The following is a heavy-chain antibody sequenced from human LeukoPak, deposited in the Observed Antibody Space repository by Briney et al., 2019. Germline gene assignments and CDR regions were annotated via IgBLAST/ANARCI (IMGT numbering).Heavy chain of an antibody. CDR3: ARVASTWGCSGGSCYSPGGYYYYMDI. CDR1: GGTFSSYA. V-gene: IGHV1-69*05. D-gene: IGHD2-15*01. CDR2: IIPIFGTA. J-gene: IGHJ6*03. Sequence: SLKVSCKASGGTFSSYAISWVRQAPGQRLEWRGGIIPIFGTANYAQKFQGRVTSTTDESTSTAYMELSSLRSEDTAVYYCARVASTWGCSGGSCYSPGGYYYYMDIWGKGTTVTVSS.